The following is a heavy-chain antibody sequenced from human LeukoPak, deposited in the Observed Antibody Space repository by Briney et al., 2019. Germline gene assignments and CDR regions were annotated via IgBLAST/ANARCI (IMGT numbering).Heavy chain of an antibody. J-gene: IGHJ4*02. Sequence: TASETLSLTCTVSGGSISSGGYYWSWIRQHPGKGLEWIGYIYYSGSTYYNPSLKSRVTISVDTSKNQFSLKLSSVIAADTAVYYCARAGSFLVATIALDYWGQGTLVTVSS. CDR2: IYYSGST. CDR3: ARAGSFLVATIALDY. D-gene: IGHD5-12*01. V-gene: IGHV4-31*03. CDR1: GGSISSGGYY.